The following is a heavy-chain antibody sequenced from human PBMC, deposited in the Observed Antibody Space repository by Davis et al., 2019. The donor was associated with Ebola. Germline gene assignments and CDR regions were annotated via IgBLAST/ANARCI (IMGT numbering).Heavy chain of an antibody. D-gene: IGHD3-22*01. CDR3: ARDPSYDTSGYYLPYFFYGLDV. J-gene: IGHJ6*02. Sequence: HSQTLSLTCVISGDSVSSQSAAWNWIRQSPSRGLEWLGRTYYRSKWSNDYAVSVKSRIIINPDTSKNQFSLQMNSVTPEDSGFYYCARDPSYDTSGYYLPYFFYGLDVWGQGTTVTVSS. CDR1: GDSVSSQSAA. V-gene: IGHV6-1*01. CDR2: TYYRSKWSN.